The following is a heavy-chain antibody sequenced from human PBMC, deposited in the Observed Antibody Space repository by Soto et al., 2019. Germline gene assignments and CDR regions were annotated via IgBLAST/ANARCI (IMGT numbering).Heavy chain of an antibody. V-gene: IGHV3-33*01. CDR2: ILDDGSDK. Sequence: QVQLVESGGGVVQPGRSLRLSCAAPGFSFSSYGMHWVRQAPGKGLEWVAVILDDGSDKDYTDAVKGRFTISRDNSKNTLYLEMNSLRAEDTAVYYCARDDDYGDNGLDYWGQGTLVTVSS. D-gene: IGHD4-17*01. CDR1: GFSFSSYG. J-gene: IGHJ4*02. CDR3: ARDDDYGDNGLDY.